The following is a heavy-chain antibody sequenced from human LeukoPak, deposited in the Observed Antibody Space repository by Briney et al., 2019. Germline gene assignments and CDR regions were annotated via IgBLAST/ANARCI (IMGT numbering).Heavy chain of an antibody. D-gene: IGHD3-10*01. CDR2: ISGSGGST. CDR1: GLTLSIFA. J-gene: IGHJ5*02. V-gene: IGHV3-23*01. CDR3: AKGGGQKNWFDP. Sequence: PGGSLRLSCAASGLTLSIFAMSWVRQAPGKGLEWVSAISGSGGSTYYADSVKGRFTISRDNSKNTLYLQMNSLRAEDTAVYYCAKGGGQKNWFDPWGQGTLVTVSS.